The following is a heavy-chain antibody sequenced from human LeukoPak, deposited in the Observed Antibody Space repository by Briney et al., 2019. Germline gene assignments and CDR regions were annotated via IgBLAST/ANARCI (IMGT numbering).Heavy chain of an antibody. CDR1: GGPISSYY. CDR3: ARVRDYDFWSGPDAYYFDY. CDR2: IYYSGST. V-gene: IGHV4-59*01. J-gene: IGHJ4*02. D-gene: IGHD3-3*01. Sequence: KPSETLSLTCTVSGGPISSYYWSWIRQPPGKGLEWIGYIYYSGSTNYNPSLKSRVTISVDTSKNQFSLKLSSVTAADTAVYYCARVRDYDFWSGPDAYYFDYWGQGTLVTVSS.